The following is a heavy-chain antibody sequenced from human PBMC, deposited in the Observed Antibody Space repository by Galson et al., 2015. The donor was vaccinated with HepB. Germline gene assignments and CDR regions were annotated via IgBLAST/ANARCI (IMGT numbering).Heavy chain of an antibody. CDR2: INHSGST. D-gene: IGHD6-13*01. V-gene: IGHV4-34*01. CDR1: GGSFSGYY. Sequence: ETLSLTCAVYGGSFSGYYWSWIRQPPGKGLEWIGEINHSGSTNYNPSLKSRVTISVDTSKNQFSLKLSSVTAADTAVYYCARVRLRSSRHFDYWGQGTLVTVSS. J-gene: IGHJ4*02. CDR3: ARVRLRSSRHFDY.